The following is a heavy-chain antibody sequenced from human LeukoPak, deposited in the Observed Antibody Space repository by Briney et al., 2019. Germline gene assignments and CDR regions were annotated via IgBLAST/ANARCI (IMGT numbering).Heavy chain of an antibody. V-gene: IGHV3-21*01. CDR1: GFTFGSYS. CDR3: ARGPSGYHNT. CDR2: ISTSSSYI. Sequence: PGGSLRLSCAASGFTFGSYSMNWVRQAPGKGLEWVSFISTSSSYIHYADSVKGRLTISRDNAKNSLYLQMNSLRAEDTAVYYCARGPSGYHNTGGQGTLVTVSS. J-gene: IGHJ4*02. D-gene: IGHD5-12*01.